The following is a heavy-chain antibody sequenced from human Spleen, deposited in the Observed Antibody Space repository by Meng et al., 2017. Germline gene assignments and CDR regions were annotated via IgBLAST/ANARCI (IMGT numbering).Heavy chain of an antibody. D-gene: IGHD6-6*01. V-gene: IGHV4-34*01. CDR3: ARGLLLAALRN. CDR2: INHSGGT. CDR1: GGSFSGYY. J-gene: IGHJ4*02. Sequence: QVQVQQLGAGLLKPSETLSLPCAVYGGSFSGYYWSWIRQPPGKGLEWIGEINHSGGTNYNPSLKSRVTISVDMSKNQFSLKLSSVTAADTAVYYCARGLLLAALRNWGQGTLVTVSS.